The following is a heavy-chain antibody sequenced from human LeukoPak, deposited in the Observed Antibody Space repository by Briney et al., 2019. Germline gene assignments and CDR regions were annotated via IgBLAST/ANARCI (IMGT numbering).Heavy chain of an antibody. CDR3: ARGRGADYGGNSGYFDY. Sequence: PGGSLRLSCAASGFTFSGYWMHWVRQAPGKGLEWVANIRQDGSVKYYLDSVKGRFTISRDNPKNTLYVQMNSLRAEDTAVYYCARGRGADYGGNSGYFDYWGQGTLVTVSS. V-gene: IGHV3-7*01. J-gene: IGHJ4*02. CDR1: GFTFSGYW. CDR2: IRQDGSVK. D-gene: IGHD4-23*01.